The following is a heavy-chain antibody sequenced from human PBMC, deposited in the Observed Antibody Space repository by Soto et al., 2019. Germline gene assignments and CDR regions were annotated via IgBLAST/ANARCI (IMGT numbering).Heavy chain of an antibody. Sequence: QVQLVQSGAEVKKPGASVTVSCKTSGYTFSNYGINWVRQAPGQGLGWMGWISGYNGNTNYAQTVQGRVTMATDTSTGTVYMGMRSLKSDDTAIYYCSRFIMVGGWFDPNYYHGMDVWGQGTRVTVSS. CDR1: GYTFSNYG. CDR3: SRFIMVGGWFDPNYYHGMDV. CDR2: ISGYNGNT. D-gene: IGHD6-19*01. J-gene: IGHJ6*02. V-gene: IGHV1-18*01.